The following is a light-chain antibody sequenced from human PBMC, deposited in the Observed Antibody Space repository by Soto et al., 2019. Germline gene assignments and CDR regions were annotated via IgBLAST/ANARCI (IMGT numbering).Light chain of an antibody. J-gene: IGKJ4*01. V-gene: IGKV3-15*01. Sequence: EIVMTQSPGTLSVSRVERATLSCRASQSVNNKLAWYQQKLGQAPRLLIYGASTRATGIPARFSGSGSGTEFTLTISSLQSEDFAIYYCQEYNNWPPLTLGGGTKVEIK. CDR1: QSVNNK. CDR2: GAS. CDR3: QEYNNWPPLT.